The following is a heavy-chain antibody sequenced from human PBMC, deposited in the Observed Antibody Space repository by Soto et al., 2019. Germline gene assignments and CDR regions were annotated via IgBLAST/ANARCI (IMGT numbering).Heavy chain of an antibody. J-gene: IGHJ4*02. CDR3: ARGTDYYGSGSYYKPAYGFDY. Sequence: QVQLVQSGAEVKKPGASVKVSCKASGYTFTSYDINWVRQATGQGLEWMGWMNPNSGNTGYAQKFQGRVTMTRNTSISTAYMELSSLRSEDTAVYYCARGTDYYGSGSYYKPAYGFDYWGQGTLVTVSS. CDR1: GYTFTSYD. D-gene: IGHD3-10*01. V-gene: IGHV1-8*01. CDR2: MNPNSGNT.